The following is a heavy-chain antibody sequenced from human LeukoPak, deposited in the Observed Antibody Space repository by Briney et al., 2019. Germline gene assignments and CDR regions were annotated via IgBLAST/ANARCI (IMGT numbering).Heavy chain of an antibody. Sequence: GGSLRLSCVASGFTFSTSAMGWVRQAPGTGLEWVSVVSGSGDYTSYADSVKGRFTISRDNSENMLYLQMNSLRTEDTAIYYCARSRTTVTTDSAFDIWGQGTMVTGSS. D-gene: IGHD4-17*01. CDR2: VSGSGDYT. V-gene: IGHV3-23*01. J-gene: IGHJ3*02. CDR3: ARSRTTVTTDSAFDI. CDR1: GFTFSTSA.